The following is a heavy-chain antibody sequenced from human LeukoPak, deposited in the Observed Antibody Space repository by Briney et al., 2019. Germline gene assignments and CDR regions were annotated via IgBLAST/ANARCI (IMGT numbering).Heavy chain of an antibody. V-gene: IGHV1-2*02. Sequence: ASVKVSCKASGYTFTGYYMHWVRQAPGQGLEWMGWINPNSGGTNYAQKFQGRVTMTRDTSISTAYMELSRLRSDDTAVYYCARDRIYSYATGYDAFDIWGQGTMVTVSS. CDR2: INPNSGGT. CDR1: GYTFTGYY. J-gene: IGHJ3*02. CDR3: ARDRIYSYATGYDAFDI. D-gene: IGHD5-18*01.